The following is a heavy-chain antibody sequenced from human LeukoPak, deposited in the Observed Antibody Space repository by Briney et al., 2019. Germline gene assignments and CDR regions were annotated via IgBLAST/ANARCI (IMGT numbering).Heavy chain of an antibody. CDR1: GYTFTNYD. CDR3: ARGLGREQQLLRAFDY. Sequence: ASVKVSCKASGYTFTNYDINWVRQASGQGPEWMGWMNPNSGNTGSVQKFQGRVTMTSNTSISTAYMELSSLRSEDTAVYYCARGLGREQQLLRAFDYWGQGTPVTVSS. CDR2: MNPNSGNT. J-gene: IGHJ4*02. V-gene: IGHV1-8*01. D-gene: IGHD6-13*01.